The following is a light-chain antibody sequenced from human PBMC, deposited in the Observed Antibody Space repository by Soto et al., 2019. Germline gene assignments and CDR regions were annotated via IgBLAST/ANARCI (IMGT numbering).Light chain of an antibody. CDR2: GAS. CDR1: QSVSSSY. V-gene: IGKV3-20*01. J-gene: IGKJ4*01. Sequence: EIVLTQSPGTLSLSPGERATLSCRASQSVSSSYLAWYQQKPGQAPRLLIYGASSRATGLPDRFSGSGSGTDVTLTISRLEPESVAVYYCQQYGSSPLTFVGGTKVEIK. CDR3: QQYGSSPLT.